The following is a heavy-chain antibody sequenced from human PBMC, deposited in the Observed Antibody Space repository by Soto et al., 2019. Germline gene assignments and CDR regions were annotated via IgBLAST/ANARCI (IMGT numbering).Heavy chain of an antibody. CDR3: ARGAYGNYYQHP. CDR2: VNTDESTT. J-gene: IGHJ5*02. Sequence: EVQLVESGGGLVQPGGSLRLSCAASGFTFTRDWMHWVRQAPEKGLEWVSRVNTDESTTNYADSVKGRFTISRDNAKNTLYMQMNSLTAEDTAIYFCARGAYGNYYQHPWGQGTLVTVSP. D-gene: IGHD1-26*01. V-gene: IGHV3-74*01. CDR1: GFTFTRDW.